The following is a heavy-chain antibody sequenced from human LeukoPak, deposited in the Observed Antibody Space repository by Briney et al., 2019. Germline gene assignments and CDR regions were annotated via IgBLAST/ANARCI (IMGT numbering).Heavy chain of an antibody. Sequence: GGSLRLSCAASGFSFSSYGMYWVRQAPGKGLEWVAFIRYDGSNKYYADSVKGRFTISRDNSKNTLYLQMNSLRAEDTAVYYCARDRSCTGGSCYMDVWGRGTTVTVSS. D-gene: IGHD2-15*01. CDR2: IRYDGSNK. CDR1: GFSFSSYG. V-gene: IGHV3-30*02. J-gene: IGHJ6*03. CDR3: ARDRSCTGGSCYMDV.